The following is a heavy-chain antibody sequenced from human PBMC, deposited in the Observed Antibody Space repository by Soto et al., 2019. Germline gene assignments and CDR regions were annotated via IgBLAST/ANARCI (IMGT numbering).Heavy chain of an antibody. CDR2: IYHSGST. V-gene: IGHV4-4*02. CDR3: ARDLGSCSSTSCRTFAY. J-gene: IGHJ4*02. CDR1: GGSISTITW. D-gene: IGHD2-2*03. Sequence: QVQLRESGPGLVKTSGTLSLTCAVSGGSISTITWWSWVRQPPGKGLQWIGEIYHSGSTNYNPSLKSGVTISVDQSKNQLSLELSSVTAADTAVSYCARDLGSCSSTSCRTFAYWGQGTRVTVSS.